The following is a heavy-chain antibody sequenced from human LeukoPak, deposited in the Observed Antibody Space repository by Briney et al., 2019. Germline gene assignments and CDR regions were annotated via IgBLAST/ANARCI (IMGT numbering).Heavy chain of an antibody. D-gene: IGHD6-19*01. CDR2: ISSSGSTI. CDR1: GFTFSSYS. Sequence: GGSLRLSCAASGFTFSSYSMNWVRQAPGKGLGWVSYISSSGSTIYYADSVKGRFTISRDNAKNSLYLQMNSLRAEDTAVYYCARVSSGWSFDYWGQGTLVTASS. CDR3: ARVSSGWSFDY. V-gene: IGHV3-48*04. J-gene: IGHJ4*02.